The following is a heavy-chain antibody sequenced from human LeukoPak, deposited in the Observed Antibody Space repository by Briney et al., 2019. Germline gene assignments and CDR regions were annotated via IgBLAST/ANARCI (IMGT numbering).Heavy chain of an antibody. CDR3: ARARPEWFGELSWFDP. CDR2: ISSSGSTI. D-gene: IGHD3-10*01. J-gene: IGHJ5*02. Sequence: GGSLRLSFAASGFTFSDYCMSWIRQASGKGLEWVSYISSSGSTIYYADSVKGRFTISRDNAKNSLYLQMNSLRAEDTAVYYCARARPEWFGELSWFDPWGQGTLVTVSS. V-gene: IGHV3-11*01. CDR1: GFTFSDYC.